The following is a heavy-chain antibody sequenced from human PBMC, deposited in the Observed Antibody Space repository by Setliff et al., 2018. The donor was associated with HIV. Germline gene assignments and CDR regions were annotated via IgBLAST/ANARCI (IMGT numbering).Heavy chain of an antibody. CDR3: ARIDGEAADTNY. CDR1: DGSFSSDH. Sequence: PSETLSLTCTVSDGSFSSDHWTWIRQTPGKGLEWIGYIYYSGSTKYNPSLTSRVTISVDTSKNHFSLKLTSVTAADTAVYYCARIDGEAADTNYWGQGTLVTVSS. V-gene: IGHV4-59*01. D-gene: IGHD6-13*01. CDR2: IYYSGST. J-gene: IGHJ4*02.